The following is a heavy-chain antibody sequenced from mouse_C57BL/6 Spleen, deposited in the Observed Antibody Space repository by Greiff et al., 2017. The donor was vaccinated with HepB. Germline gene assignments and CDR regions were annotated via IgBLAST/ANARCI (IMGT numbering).Heavy chain of an antibody. CDR2: IYPGDGDT. Sequence: QVQLKESGPELVKPGASVKISCKASGYAFSSSWMNWVKQRPGKGLEWIGRIYPGDGDTNYNGKFKGKATLTADKSSSTAYMQLSSLTSEDSAVYFCARDGDNYGSSLYYYAMDYWGQGTSVTVSS. D-gene: IGHD1-1*01. CDR3: ARDGDNYGSSLYYYAMDY. CDR1: GYAFSSSW. J-gene: IGHJ4*01. V-gene: IGHV1-82*01.